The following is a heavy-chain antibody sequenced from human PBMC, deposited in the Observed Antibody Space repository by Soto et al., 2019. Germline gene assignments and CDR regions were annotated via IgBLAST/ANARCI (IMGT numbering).Heavy chain of an antibody. J-gene: IGHJ3*02. CDR3: ARSSSSGWFDAFDI. D-gene: IGHD6-19*01. CDR2: INAGNGNT. V-gene: IGHV1-3*01. CDR1: GYTFTSYA. Sequence: ASVKVSCKASGYTFTSYAMHWVRQAPGQRLEWMGWINAGNGNTKYSQKFQGRVTITRDTSASTAYMELSSLRSEDTAVYYCARSSSSGWFDAFDIWGQGTMVTVS.